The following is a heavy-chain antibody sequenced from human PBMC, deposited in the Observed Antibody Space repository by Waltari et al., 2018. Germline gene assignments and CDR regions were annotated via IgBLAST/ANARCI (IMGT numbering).Heavy chain of an antibody. CDR3: ARGSYYNDY. J-gene: IGHJ4*02. Sequence: QVQLQESGPGLVTPSETLSLTCPVSGGSISSHYWSWIRQPPGKGLEWIGYIYYSGSTNYNPSLKSRVTISVDTSKNQFSLKLSSVTAADTAVYYCARGSYYNDYWGQGTLVTVSS. D-gene: IGHD3-10*01. V-gene: IGHV4-59*11. CDR1: GGSISSHY. CDR2: IYYSGST.